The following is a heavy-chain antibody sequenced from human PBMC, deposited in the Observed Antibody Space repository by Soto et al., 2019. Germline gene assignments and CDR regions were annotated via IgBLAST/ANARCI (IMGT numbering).Heavy chain of an antibody. CDR3: AKYYYDSSGYYYYFDY. CDR2: IIPIFGTA. D-gene: IGHD3-22*01. Sequence: ASVKVSCKASGGTFSSYAISWVRQAPGQGLEWMGGIIPIFGTANYAQKFQGRVTITADESTSTAYMELSSLRSEDTAVYYCAKYYYDSSGYYYYFDYWGKGTLVTVAS. J-gene: IGHJ4*02. V-gene: IGHV1-69*13. CDR1: GGTFSSYA.